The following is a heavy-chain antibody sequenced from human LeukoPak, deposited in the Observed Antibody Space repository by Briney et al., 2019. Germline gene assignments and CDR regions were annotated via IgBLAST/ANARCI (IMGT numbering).Heavy chain of an antibody. CDR2: MDPTGSQK. D-gene: IGHD1-1*01. V-gene: IGHV3-7*01. CDR3: AIWTSGNY. J-gene: IGHJ4*02. CDR1: QFTFNGSW. Sequence: GGSLRLSCADPQFTFNGSWMYWVRQAPGKGLEWVANMDPTGSQKRYVDSVKGRFTISKDNPGASLYLDMHSLRAEDTAIYYCAIWTSGNYWGQGTLVTVSS.